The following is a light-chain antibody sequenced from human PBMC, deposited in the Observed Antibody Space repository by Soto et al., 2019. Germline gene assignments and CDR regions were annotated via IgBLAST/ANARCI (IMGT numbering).Light chain of an antibody. CDR1: SSDVGTYDR. Sequence: QSALTQPPSVSGSPGRSVTISCIGSSSDVGTYDRVSWYQAPPGTAPKLIIYEVHYRPSGVPDRFSGSKSGNTASLTISGLQAEDEADYYCSSYAASTTLLFGGGTKVTVL. CDR2: EVH. V-gene: IGLV2-18*02. CDR3: SSYAASTTLL. J-gene: IGLJ2*01.